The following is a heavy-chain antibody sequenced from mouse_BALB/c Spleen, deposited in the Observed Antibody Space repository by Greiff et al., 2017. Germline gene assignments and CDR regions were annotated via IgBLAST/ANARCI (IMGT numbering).Heavy chain of an antibody. CDR3: ARSSYDGYYDD. J-gene: IGHJ2*01. D-gene: IGHD2-3*01. V-gene: IGHV5-17*02. Sequence: DVMLVESGGGLVQPGGSRKLSCAASGFTFSSFGMHWVRQAPEKGLEWVAYISSGSSTIYYADTVKGRFTISRDNPKNTLFLQMTSLRSEDTAMYYCARSSYDGYYDDWGQGTTLTVSS. CDR1: GFTFSSFG. CDR2: ISSGSSTI.